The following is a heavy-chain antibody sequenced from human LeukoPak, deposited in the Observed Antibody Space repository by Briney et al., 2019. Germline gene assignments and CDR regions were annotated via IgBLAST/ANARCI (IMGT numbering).Heavy chain of an antibody. V-gene: IGHV3-7*01. CDR2: IKEDGSAQ. CDR1: GFTFSRSW. CDR3: ANHRRPYLPDSTHAFDI. J-gene: IGHJ3*02. Sequence: GGSLRLSCAASGFTFSRSWMSWVRQAPGKGLEWVANIKEDGSAQYYLDPVKGRFIISRDNAKNSLYLQMNSLRAEDTAVYYCANHRRPYLPDSTHAFDIWGQGTMVTVS. D-gene: IGHD1-14*01.